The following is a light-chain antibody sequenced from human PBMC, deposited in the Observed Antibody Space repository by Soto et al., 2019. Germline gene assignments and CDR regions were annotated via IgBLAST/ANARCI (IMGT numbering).Light chain of an antibody. J-gene: IGLJ1*01. CDR1: SSNIGAGYD. V-gene: IGLV1-40*01. CDR2: GNS. Sequence: QSVLTQPPSVSGAPGQRVTISCTGSSSNIGAGYDVHWYQQLPGTAPKLLIYGNSNRPSGVPDRFSGSKSGTSASLDITGLQADDEADYYCQSYDSSLSGVVFGKGTKVTVL. CDR3: QSYDSSLSGVV.